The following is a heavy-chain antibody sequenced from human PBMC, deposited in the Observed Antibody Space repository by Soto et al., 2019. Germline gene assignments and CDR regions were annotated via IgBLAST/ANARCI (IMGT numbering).Heavy chain of an antibody. D-gene: IGHD1-26*01. J-gene: IGHJ2*01. CDR2: ISYDGSNK. V-gene: IGHV3-30-3*01. CDR3: ARHFQAKWELFFFQAEDGIRDTVPVSAFLLNRSSDL. Sequence: KGLEWVAVISYDGSNKYYADSVKGRFTISRDKSKNTLYLQMNSLRAEDTAMYYCARHFQAKWELFFFQAEDGIRDTVPVSAFLLNRSSDL.